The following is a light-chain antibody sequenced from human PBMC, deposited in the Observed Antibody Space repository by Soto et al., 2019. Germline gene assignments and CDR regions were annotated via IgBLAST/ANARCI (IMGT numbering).Light chain of an antibody. Sequence: QLVLTQSPSASASLGASVTLTCTLSSGHSSYAIAWHQQQPEKGPRYLMKLNSDGSHSKGDGIPDRFSGSSSGAERYLTISSLQSEDGADYYCQTWGTGIRVFGGGTKLTVL. V-gene: IGLV4-69*01. CDR3: QTWGTGIRV. CDR1: SGHSSYA. CDR2: LNSDGSH. J-gene: IGLJ3*02.